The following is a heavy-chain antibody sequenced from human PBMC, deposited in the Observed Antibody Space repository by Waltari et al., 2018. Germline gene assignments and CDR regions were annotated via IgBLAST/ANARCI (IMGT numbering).Heavy chain of an antibody. CDR1: GGSISSHY. J-gene: IGHJ4*02. CDR2: IYYSGST. CDR3: ARVGTVTTFDY. D-gene: IGHD4-17*01. V-gene: IGHV4-59*11. Sequence: QVQLQESGTGLVKPSETLSLTCTVSGGSISSHYWSWLRQPPGKGLEWIGYIYYSGSTNYNPSLKSRVTISVDTSKNQFSLKLSSVTAADTAVYYCARVGTVTTFDYWGQGTLVTVSS.